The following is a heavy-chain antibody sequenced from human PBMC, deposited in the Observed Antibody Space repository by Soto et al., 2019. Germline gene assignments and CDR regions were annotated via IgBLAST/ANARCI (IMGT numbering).Heavy chain of an antibody. D-gene: IGHD3-3*01. J-gene: IGHJ5*02. CDR2: IYYSGST. CDR3: ASSPDFWSGYYTNWFDP. Sequence: QVQLQESGPGLVKPSQTLSLTCTVSGGSISSGDYYWSWIRQPPGKGLEWIGYIYYSGSTYYNPSLKSRVTISGDTSKSQLSLKLRSVKAADTAVYYCASSPDFWSGYYTNWFDPWGQGTRVTVSS. CDR1: GGSISSGDYY. V-gene: IGHV4-30-4*01.